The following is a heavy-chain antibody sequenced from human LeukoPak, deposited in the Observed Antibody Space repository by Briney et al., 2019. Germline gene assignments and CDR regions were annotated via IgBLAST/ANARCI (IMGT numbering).Heavy chain of an antibody. CDR3: AKRSCSGGNCPGYYFDY. D-gene: IGHD2-15*01. V-gene: IGHV3-23*01. Sequence: GGSLRLSCAASGFTFSIYDMSWVRQAPGKGLEWVSAISGSGGSTYYADSVEGRFTISRDNSKNTLYLQMNSLRAEDTAVYYCAKRSCSGGNCPGYYFDYWGQGTLVTVSS. CDR2: ISGSGGST. CDR1: GFTFSIYD. J-gene: IGHJ4*02.